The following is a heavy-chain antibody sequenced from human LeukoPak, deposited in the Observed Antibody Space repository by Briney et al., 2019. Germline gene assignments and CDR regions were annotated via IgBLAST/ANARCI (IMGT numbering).Heavy chain of an antibody. Sequence: SVKVSCKASGGTSSSYTISWVRQAPGQGLEWMGRIIPILGIANYAQKFQGRVTITADKSTSTAYMELSSLRSEDTAVYYCAIRTLTGTTLLDYWGQGTLVTVSS. J-gene: IGHJ4*02. V-gene: IGHV1-69*02. CDR2: IIPILGIA. CDR3: AIRTLTGTTLLDY. CDR1: GGTSSSYT. D-gene: IGHD1-7*01.